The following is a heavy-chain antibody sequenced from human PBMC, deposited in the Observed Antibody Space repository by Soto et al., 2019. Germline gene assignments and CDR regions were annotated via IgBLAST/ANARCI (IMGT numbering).Heavy chain of an antibody. CDR1: GFTFSSYA. J-gene: IGHJ4*02. V-gene: IGHV3-30-3*01. CDR2: ISYDGSNK. Sequence: QVQLVEPGGGVVQPGRSLRLSCAASGFTFSSYAMHWVRQAPGKGLEWVAVISYDGSNKYYADSVKGRFTISRDNSKNTLYLQMNILRAEDTAVYYCAREEGKGWGQGTLVTVSS. CDR3: AREEGKG.